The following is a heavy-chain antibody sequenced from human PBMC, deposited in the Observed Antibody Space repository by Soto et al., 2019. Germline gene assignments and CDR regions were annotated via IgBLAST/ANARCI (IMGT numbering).Heavy chain of an antibody. D-gene: IGHD3-3*01. J-gene: IGHJ4*02. CDR1: GDSISSGGYY. Sequence: SETLSLTCTVSGDSISSGGYYWSWIRQHPGKGLEWIGYIYYSGSTYYNPSLKSRATISVDTSKNQFSLKLSSVTAADTAVYYCASSIRGYDFWSGFQPFDYWGQGTLVTVSS. CDR2: IYYSGST. V-gene: IGHV4-31*03. CDR3: ASSIRGYDFWSGFQPFDY.